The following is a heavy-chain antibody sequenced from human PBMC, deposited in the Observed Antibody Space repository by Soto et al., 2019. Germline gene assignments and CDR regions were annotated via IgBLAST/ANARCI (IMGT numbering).Heavy chain of an antibody. J-gene: IGHJ4*02. V-gene: IGHV3-23*01. CDR1: GFTFSSYA. CDR2: ISGSGGST. Sequence: GGSLRLSCAASGFTFSSYAMSWVRQAPGKGLEWVSAISGSGGSTYYADSVKGRFTISRDNSKNTLYLQMNSLRAEDTAVYYCVTPMARWAANFDYWGQGTLVTVSS. CDR3: VTPMARWAANFDY. D-gene: IGHD1-26*01.